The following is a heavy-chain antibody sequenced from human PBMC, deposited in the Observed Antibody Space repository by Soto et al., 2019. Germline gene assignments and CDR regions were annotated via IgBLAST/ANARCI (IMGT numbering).Heavy chain of an antibody. D-gene: IGHD3-22*01. V-gene: IGHV4-31*03. CDR1: GDSISSGGYY. CDR3: AREKRTDYFDSSGHHTYYFDD. Sequence: SETLSLTCTVSGDSISSGGYYWSWIRQHPGKGLEWIGYIYYSGSTFYNPSLKSRVTISVDTSKNQFSLKLSSVTAADTAVYYCAREKRTDYFDSSGHHTYYFDDWGQGTLVTVAS. J-gene: IGHJ4*02. CDR2: IYYSGST.